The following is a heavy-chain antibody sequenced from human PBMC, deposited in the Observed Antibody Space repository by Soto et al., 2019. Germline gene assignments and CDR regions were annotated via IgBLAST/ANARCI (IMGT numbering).Heavy chain of an antibody. CDR1: GFTFSNAW. V-gene: IGHV3-15*01. Sequence: EVQLVESGGGLVKPGGSLRLSCAASGFTFSNAWMSWVRQAPGKGLEWVGRIKSKTDGGTTDYAAPVKGRFTISRDDSHNTLYLQMNSLTTESSAVYYCTPFPFYGSGIIDFWGQGTLVTVSS. CDR3: TPFPFYGSGIIDF. CDR2: IKSKTDGGTT. D-gene: IGHD3-10*01. J-gene: IGHJ4*02.